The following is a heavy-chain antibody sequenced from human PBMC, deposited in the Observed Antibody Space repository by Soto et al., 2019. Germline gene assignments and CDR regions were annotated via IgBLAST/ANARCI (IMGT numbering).Heavy chain of an antibody. D-gene: IGHD5-12*01. CDR3: AREGNLGRWLQPLDF. CDR1: GDSISAYS. V-gene: IGHV4-59*01. Sequence: SESLSLTCTVSGDSISAYSWSWVRQPPGKGLEWIGNIHYNGNTKYSPSLKSRVTMSVDTSKNHFSLRLISVTAADTAIYFCAREGNLGRWLQPLDFWGQGTLVTVS. CDR2: IHYNGNT. J-gene: IGHJ4*02.